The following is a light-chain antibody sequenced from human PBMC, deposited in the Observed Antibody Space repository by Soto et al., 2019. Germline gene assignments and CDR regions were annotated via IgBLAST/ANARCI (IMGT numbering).Light chain of an antibody. CDR2: AAS. Sequence: DIQMTQSPSSLSASVGDRVTITCRASQSISSYLNWYQQKPGKAPKLLIYAASSRATGIPDRFSASGSGTDFTLTISRLEPEDFAVYYCQQYGSSYTFGQGTKLEI. J-gene: IGKJ2*01. V-gene: IGKV1-39*01. CDR3: QQYGSSYT. CDR1: QSISSY.